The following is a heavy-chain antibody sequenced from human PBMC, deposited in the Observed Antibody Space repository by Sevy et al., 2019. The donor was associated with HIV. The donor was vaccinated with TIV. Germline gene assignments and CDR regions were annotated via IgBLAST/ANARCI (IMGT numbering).Heavy chain of an antibody. D-gene: IGHD5-12*01. CDR1: GFMLNAHA. Sequence: GGSLRLSCAASGFMLNAHAMIWVRQAPGKGLEWVSGISGSGGDKYYADSVKGRFIVSKDISQNTMYLQMDRLRVDDTDVYFCAKVGGYNVYDVWVAVWGSDFWGQGTPVTVSS. J-gene: IGHJ4*02. V-gene: IGHV3-23*01. CDR2: ISGSGGDK. CDR3: AKVGGYNVYDVWVAVWGSDF.